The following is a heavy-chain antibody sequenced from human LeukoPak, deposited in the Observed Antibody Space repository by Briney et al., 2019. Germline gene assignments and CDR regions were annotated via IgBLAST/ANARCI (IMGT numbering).Heavy chain of an antibody. J-gene: IGHJ3*02. CDR3: ARVDSSGWYGDAFDI. CDR2: IYTSGST. CDR1: GGSISSYY. D-gene: IGHD6-19*01. V-gene: IGHV4-4*07. Sequence: SETLSLTCTDSGGSISSYYWSWIRQPAGKGLEWIGRIYTSGSTNYNPSLKSRVTMSVDTSKNQFSLKLSSVTAADTAVYYCARVDSSGWYGDAFDIWGQGTMVTVSS.